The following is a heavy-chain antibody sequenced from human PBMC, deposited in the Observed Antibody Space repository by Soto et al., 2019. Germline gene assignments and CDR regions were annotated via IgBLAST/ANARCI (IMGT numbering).Heavy chain of an antibody. CDR2: IYSGGNT. V-gene: IGHV3-53*01. Sequence: PGGSLRLSCAASGFTVSSSYRSWIRQAPGKGMEWVSVIYSGGNTYYADSVKGRFTIPRDNSKHTLYLLMNSRIAEDTAAYYCTGSPGQLRKYYFDYWGQGTLVTVSS. D-gene: IGHD6-6*01. J-gene: IGHJ4*02. CDR3: TGSPGQLRKYYFDY. CDR1: GFTVSSSY.